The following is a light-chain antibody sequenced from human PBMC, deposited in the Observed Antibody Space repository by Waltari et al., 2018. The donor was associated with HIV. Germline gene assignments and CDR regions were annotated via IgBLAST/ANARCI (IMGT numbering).Light chain of an antibody. Sequence: DIVMTQSPDSLAVSLGERATINCKSSQTILYNSNTKNYLAWYQQRPGQPPKLLIYWASTRESGVPDRFSGSGSGTDFTLTISSLQAEDVAVYYCQQYYSTLYTFGQGTKLEI. CDR2: WAS. V-gene: IGKV4-1*01. J-gene: IGKJ2*01. CDR3: QQYYSTLYT. CDR1: QTILYNSNTKNY.